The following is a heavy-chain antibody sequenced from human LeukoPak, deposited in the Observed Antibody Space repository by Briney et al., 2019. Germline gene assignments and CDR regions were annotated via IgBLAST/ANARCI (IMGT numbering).Heavy chain of an antibody. CDR2: IYYSGST. D-gene: IGHD6-19*01. CDR3: ARDTGYSSPPWFDP. CDR1: GGSISSYY. Sequence: KSSETLSLTCTVSGGSISSYYWSWIRQPPGKGLEWIGYIYYSGSTNYNPSLKSRVTISVDTSKNQFSLKLSSITAADTAVHYCARDTGYSSPPWFDPWGQGTLVTVSS. V-gene: IGHV4-59*01. J-gene: IGHJ5*02.